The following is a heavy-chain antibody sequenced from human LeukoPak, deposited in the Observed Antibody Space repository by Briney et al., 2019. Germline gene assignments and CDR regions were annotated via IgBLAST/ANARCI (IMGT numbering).Heavy chain of an antibody. CDR2: IIPIFGTA. J-gene: IGHJ4*02. CDR3: ARGYYYDSSGYLDY. Sequence: ASVKVSCKASGGTFSSYAISWVRQAPGQGLEWMGGIIPIFGTANYAQKFQGRVTITADESTSTAYMELRSLRSDDTAVYYCARGYYYDSSGYLDYWGQGTLVTVSS. V-gene: IGHV1-69*01. D-gene: IGHD3-22*01. CDR1: GGTFSSYA.